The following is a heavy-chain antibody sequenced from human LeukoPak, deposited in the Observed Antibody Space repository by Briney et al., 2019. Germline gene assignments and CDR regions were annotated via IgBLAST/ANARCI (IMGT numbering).Heavy chain of an antibody. J-gene: IGHJ5*02. Sequence: GGSLRLSCAASGFTFSDYYMSWIRQAPGKGLEWVSYISSSGTTIKYADSVKGRFTISRDNAKNSLYLQVNSLRAEDTAVYYCARERYDYVWGSYRYSFDPWGQGTLVTVSS. D-gene: IGHD3-16*02. V-gene: IGHV3-11*01. CDR3: ARERYDYVWGSYRYSFDP. CDR2: ISSSGTTI. CDR1: GFTFSDYY.